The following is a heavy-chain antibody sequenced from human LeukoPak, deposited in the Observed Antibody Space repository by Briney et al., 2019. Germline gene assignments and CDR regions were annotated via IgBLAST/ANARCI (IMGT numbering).Heavy chain of an antibody. D-gene: IGHD3-22*01. CDR2: IYPGDSDT. CDR3: ASARSGYDDSSGYYFDY. CDR1: GYSFTSYW. Sequence: GESLKISCKGSGYSFTSYWIGWVRQMPGKGLEWMGIIYPGDSDTRYSPSFQGQVTISVDKSISTAYLQWSSLKASDTAMYYCASARSGYDDSSGYYFDYWGQGTLVTVSS. J-gene: IGHJ4*02. V-gene: IGHV5-51*01.